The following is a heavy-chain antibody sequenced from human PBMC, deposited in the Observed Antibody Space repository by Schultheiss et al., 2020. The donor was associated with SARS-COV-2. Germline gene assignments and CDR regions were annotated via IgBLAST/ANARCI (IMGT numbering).Heavy chain of an antibody. V-gene: IGHV3-30-3*01. CDR2: ISYDGSNK. CDR1: GFTFSSYA. Sequence: GGSLRLSCAASGFTFSSYAMHWVRQAPGKGLEWVAVISYDGSNKYYADSVKGRFTISRDNSKNTLYLQMNSLRAEDTAVYYCAVRSYCTSDNCQKDPNGMDVWGQGTTVTVSS. CDR3: AVRSYCTSDNCQKDPNGMDV. J-gene: IGHJ6*02. D-gene: IGHD2-8*02.